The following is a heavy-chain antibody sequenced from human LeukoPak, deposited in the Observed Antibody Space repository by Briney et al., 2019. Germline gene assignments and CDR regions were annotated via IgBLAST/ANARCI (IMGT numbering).Heavy chain of an antibody. CDR3: ATTLLRWYPFDH. CDR1: GYIFTGYY. V-gene: IGHV1-2*02. D-gene: IGHD4-23*01. J-gene: IGHJ4*02. Sequence: ASVKVSCKASGYIFTGYYMHWVRQAPGQGLEWMGWINPNSGGTNYAQKFQGRVTMTRDTSISTAYMELSRLRSDDTAVYYCATTLLRWYPFDHWGQGTLVTVSS. CDR2: INPNSGGT.